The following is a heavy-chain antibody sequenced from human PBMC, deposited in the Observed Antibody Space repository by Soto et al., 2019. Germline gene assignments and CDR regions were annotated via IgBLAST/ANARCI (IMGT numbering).Heavy chain of an antibody. CDR1: GGSISSGGYF. D-gene: IGHD3-10*01. V-gene: IGHV4-31*03. J-gene: IGHJ3*02. CDR2: INYSGST. CDR3: ARDILLWFGELPPRAHDAFDI. Sequence: QVQLQESGPGLVKPSQTLSLTCTVSGGSISSGGYFWSWIRQHPGKGLGGIGDINYSGSTYSNPSLTSRVTISVDTSKNQSSLKLSSVTAADTAVYYCARDILLWFGELPPRAHDAFDIWGQGTMVTVSS.